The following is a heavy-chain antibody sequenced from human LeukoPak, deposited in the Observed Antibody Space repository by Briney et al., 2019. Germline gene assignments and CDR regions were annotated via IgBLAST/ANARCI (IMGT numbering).Heavy chain of an antibody. CDR1: GFSFSTYN. V-gene: IGHV3-21*01. D-gene: IGHD3-9*01. CDR2: ITSGSSYI. Sequence: GGSLRLSCAASGFSFSTYNMNWVRQAPGQRLEWVSSITSGSSYIYYADSVKGRFTISRDNAKSSLYLQMDSLRAEDTAVHYCARGTGILTGYYLVYWGQGDLVNVSS. J-gene: IGHJ4*02. CDR3: ARGTGILTGYYLVY.